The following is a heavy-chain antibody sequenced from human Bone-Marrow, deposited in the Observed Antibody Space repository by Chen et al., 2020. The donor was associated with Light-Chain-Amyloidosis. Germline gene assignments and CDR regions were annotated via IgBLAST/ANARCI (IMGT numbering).Heavy chain of an antibody. CDR2: IYHSGST. CDR3: ARDRAASGDYFDY. CDR1: GYSISSGYY. Sequence: QVQLQESGPGLVKPSETLSLTCAVSGYSISSGYYWGWIRQPPGKGLEWIGSIYHSGSTYYNPSLKSRVTISIDTSKNQFSLKLSSVTVADTAVYYCARDRAASGDYFDYWGQGTLVTVSS. V-gene: IGHV4-38-2*02. D-gene: IGHD6-13*01. J-gene: IGHJ4*02.